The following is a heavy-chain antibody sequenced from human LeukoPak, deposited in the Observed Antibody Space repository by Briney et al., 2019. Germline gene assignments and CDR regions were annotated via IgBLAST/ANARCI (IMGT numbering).Heavy chain of an antibody. CDR3: ARAPKPFKRSGSYYLTY. CDR1: GYTFTGYY. CDR2: INPNSGGT. J-gene: IGHJ4*02. V-gene: IGHV1-2*02. D-gene: IGHD1-26*01. Sequence: ASVKVSCKASGYTFTGYYMHWVRQAPGQGLEWMGWINPNSGGTNYAQKFQGRVTMTRDTSISTAYMELSRLRSDDTAVYYCARAPKPFKRSGSYYLTYWGQGTLVTVSS.